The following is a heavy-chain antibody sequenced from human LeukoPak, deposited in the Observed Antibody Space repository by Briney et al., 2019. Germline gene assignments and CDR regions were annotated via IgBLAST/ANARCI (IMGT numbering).Heavy chain of an antibody. D-gene: IGHD2-8*01. J-gene: IGHJ4*02. CDR2: ISIDGSST. Sequence: GGSLRLSCAASGFSFSDYWMHWVRQVPGKGLLWVSRISIDGSSTIYADSVEGRFTISRDNAKNTLYLQMNSLRVEDTAVYYCVRQYTNKPIDYWGQGTLVAASS. CDR3: VRQYTNKPIDY. CDR1: GFSFSDYW. V-gene: IGHV3-74*01.